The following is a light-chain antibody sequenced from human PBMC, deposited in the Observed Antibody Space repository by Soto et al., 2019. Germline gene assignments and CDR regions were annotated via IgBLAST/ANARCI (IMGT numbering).Light chain of an antibody. CDR3: QSYDISLHNYV. CDR2: EVS. CDR1: SSDVGGYNS. J-gene: IGLJ1*01. Sequence: QSALTQPPSASGSPGQSVAISCTGTSSDVGGYNSVSWYQQHPGKAPKLMIYEVSKRPSGVPDRFSGSKSGTSASLAITRLQAEDEADYYCQSYDISLHNYVFGTGTKVTVL. V-gene: IGLV2-8*01.